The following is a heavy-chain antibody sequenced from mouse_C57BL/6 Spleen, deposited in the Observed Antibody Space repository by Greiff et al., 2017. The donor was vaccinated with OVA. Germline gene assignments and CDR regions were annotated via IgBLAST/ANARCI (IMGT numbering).Heavy chain of an antibody. CDR3: ARSSMITEGARDY. V-gene: IGHV1-64*01. Sequence: VKLQQPGAELVKPGASVKLSCKASGYTFTSYWMHWVKQRPGQGLEWIGMIHPNSGSTNYNEKFKSKATLTVDKSSSTAYMQLSSLTSEDSAVYYCARSSMITEGARDYWGQGTSVTVSS. J-gene: IGHJ4*01. CDR1: GYTFTSYW. D-gene: IGHD2-4*01. CDR2: IHPNSGST.